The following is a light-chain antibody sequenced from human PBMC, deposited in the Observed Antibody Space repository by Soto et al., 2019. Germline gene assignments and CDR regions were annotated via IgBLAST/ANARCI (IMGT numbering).Light chain of an antibody. V-gene: IGLV8-61*01. J-gene: IGLJ3*02. CDR2: STN. CDR1: SGSVSTSYY. Sequence: QTVVTQEPSFSVSPGGTVTLTCGLTSGSVSTSYYPSWYQQTPGQAPRTLLYSTNTRSSGVPDRFSGSILGSKAALTITGAQADDECDYYCVLYMGSGISVFGGGTELTVL. CDR3: VLYMGSGISV.